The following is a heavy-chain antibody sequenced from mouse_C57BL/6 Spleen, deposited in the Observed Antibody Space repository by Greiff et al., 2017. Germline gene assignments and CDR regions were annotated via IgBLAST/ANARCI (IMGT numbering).Heavy chain of an antibody. CDR2: INPNNGGT. CDR1: GYTFTDYY. CDR3: ARDRDYGGLYAMDY. Sequence: EVQLQQSGPELVKPGASVKISCKASGYTFTDYYMNWVKQSHGKSLEWIGDINPNNGGTSYNQKFKGKATLTVDKSSSPAYMELRSLTSEDSAVYYCARDRDYGGLYAMDYWGQGTSVTVSS. J-gene: IGHJ4*01. V-gene: IGHV1-26*01. D-gene: IGHD2-4*01.